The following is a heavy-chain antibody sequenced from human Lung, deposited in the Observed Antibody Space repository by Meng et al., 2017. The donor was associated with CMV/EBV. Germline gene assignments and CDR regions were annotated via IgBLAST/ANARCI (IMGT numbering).Heavy chain of an antibody. D-gene: IGHD2-15*01. J-gene: IGHJ5*02. CDR3: VRDRIGWFDP. CDR2: IIPTFNTI. Sequence: SCKASGDTFSNLAISRVRQTPGQGLEWMGGIIPTFNTIKYAQKFQSRLTITTDRSTSTAYMDLSSLRSDDTAAYYCVRDRIGWFDPWGQGTLVTVSS. V-gene: IGHV1-69*05. CDR1: GDTFSNLA.